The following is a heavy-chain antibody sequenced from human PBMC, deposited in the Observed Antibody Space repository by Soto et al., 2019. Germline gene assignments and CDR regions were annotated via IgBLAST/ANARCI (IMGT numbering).Heavy chain of an antibody. D-gene: IGHD3-3*01. CDR2: IYYSGST. CDR1: GGSINSGDYY. CDR3: ARVTIFGVVILDY. Sequence: PSETLSLTCTVSGGSINSGDYYWSWIRQPPGKGLEWIGYIYYSGSTYYNPSLKSRVTISVDTSKNQFSLKLSSVTAADTAVYYCARVTIFGVVILDYWGQGTLVTVSS. V-gene: IGHV4-30-4*01. J-gene: IGHJ4*02.